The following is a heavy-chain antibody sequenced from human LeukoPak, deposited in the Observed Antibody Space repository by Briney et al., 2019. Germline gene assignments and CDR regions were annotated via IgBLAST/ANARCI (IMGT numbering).Heavy chain of an antibody. CDR3: AREYTAMDHYYFDY. Sequence: SETLSLTCTVSGGSISSYYWSWIRQPPGKGLEWIGYIYYSGSTNYNPSLKSRVTISVDTSKNQFSLKLSSVTAADTAVYYCAREYTAMDHYYFDYWGQGTLVTVSP. J-gene: IGHJ4*02. D-gene: IGHD5-18*01. V-gene: IGHV4-59*01. CDR2: IYYSGST. CDR1: GGSISSYY.